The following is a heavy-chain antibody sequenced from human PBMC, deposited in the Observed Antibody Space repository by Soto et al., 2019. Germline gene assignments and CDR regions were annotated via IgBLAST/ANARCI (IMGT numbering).Heavy chain of an antibody. CDR1: GYTFTSYG. V-gene: IGHV1-18*01. CDR3: AREWNWLKSPQRGYSYGGGNYYYYGMDV. D-gene: IGHD5-18*01. J-gene: IGHJ6*02. CDR2: ISAYNGNT. Sequence: QVQLVQSGAEVKKPGASVKVSCKASGYTFTSYGISWVRQAPGQGLEWMGWISAYNGNTNYAQKLQGRVTMTTDTSTSTAYMELRSLRSDDTAVYYCAREWNWLKSPQRGYSYGGGNYYYYGMDVWGQGTTVTVSS.